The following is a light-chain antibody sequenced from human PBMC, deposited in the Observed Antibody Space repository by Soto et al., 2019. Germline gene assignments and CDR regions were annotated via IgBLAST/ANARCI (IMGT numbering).Light chain of an antibody. J-gene: IGKJ2*01. CDR3: QQYNNRPYT. V-gene: IGKV3-15*01. Sequence: EIVMTQSPATLSLSPGDRATLSCRTSQSVRSCLAWYHQKPGQSPRLLISGASTRATGIPARFSGSGSGTDFTLTISNLQSEDFAVYYCQQYNNRPYTFGQGTKLEIK. CDR2: GAS. CDR1: QSVRSC.